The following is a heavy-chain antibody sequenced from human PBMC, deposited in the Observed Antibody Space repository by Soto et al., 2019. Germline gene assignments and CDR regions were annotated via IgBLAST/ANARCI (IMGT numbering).Heavy chain of an antibody. CDR3: ARDFRRSASYEHAFDI. D-gene: IGHD1-26*01. CDR1: GYSISSGYY. J-gene: IGHJ3*02. Sequence: PWDTLSLTCAVSGYSISSGYYWGWIRQPPGKGLEWIGSVYHSGSTYSNPSLTSRVTISVDTSKNQFSLKLTSVTAADTAVYYCARDFRRSASYEHAFDIWGQGTMVTVSS. CDR2: VYHSGST. V-gene: IGHV4-38-2*02.